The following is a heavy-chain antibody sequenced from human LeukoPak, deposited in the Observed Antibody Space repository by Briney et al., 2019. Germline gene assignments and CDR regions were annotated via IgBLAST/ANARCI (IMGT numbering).Heavy chain of an antibody. V-gene: IGHV3-30*02. CDR1: GFTFSSYG. Sequence: GGSLRLSCAASGFTFSSYGMHWVRQAPGKGLEWVAFIRYDGSNKYYADSVKGRFTISRDNSKNTLYLQMNSLRAEDTAVYYCAREGIAAHLYYYYMDVWGKGTTVTVSS. J-gene: IGHJ6*03. D-gene: IGHD6-25*01. CDR3: AREGIAAHLYYYYMDV. CDR2: IRYDGSNK.